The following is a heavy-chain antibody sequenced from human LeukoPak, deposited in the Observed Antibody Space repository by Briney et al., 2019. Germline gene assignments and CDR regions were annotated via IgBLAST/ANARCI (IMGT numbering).Heavy chain of an antibody. CDR3: ARDAYYYDSSGYYALDY. V-gene: IGHV4-31*03. D-gene: IGHD3-22*01. CDR2: IYYSGST. J-gene: IGHJ4*02. Sequence: SQTLSLTCTVSGGSISSGGYYWSWIRQHPGTGLEWIGYIYYSGSTYYNPSLKSRVTISVDTSKNQFSLRLSSVTAADTAVYYCARDAYYYDSSGYYALDYWGQGTLVTVSS. CDR1: GGSISSGGYY.